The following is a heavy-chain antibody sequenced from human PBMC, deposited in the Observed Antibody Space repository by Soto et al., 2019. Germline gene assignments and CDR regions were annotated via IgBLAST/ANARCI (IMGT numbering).Heavy chain of an antibody. CDR2: ISTSGATR. V-gene: IGHV3-48*02. CDR1: GFTFSTDS. J-gene: IGHJ4*02. Sequence: EVQLVESGGGLVQPGGSLRLSCVASGFTFSTDSMNWVRQAPGKGLEWVAHISTSGATRYYADSVKGRFTISRDNAKKSLYLQMVSLRNEDTAVYYCARFFGSGFDYWGQGTLVTVSS. CDR3: ARFFGSGFDY. D-gene: IGHD6-19*01.